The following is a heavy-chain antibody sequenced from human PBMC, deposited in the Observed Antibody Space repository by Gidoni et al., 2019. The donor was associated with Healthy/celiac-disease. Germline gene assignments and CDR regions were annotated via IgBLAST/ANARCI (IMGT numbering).Heavy chain of an antibody. CDR3: ASEGGVALGAFDI. CDR1: GFTFSSSA. D-gene: IGHD3-3*01. J-gene: IGHJ3*02. Sequence: QVQLVESWGGVVQPGRSLRLSCGASGFTFSSSAMHWVRQATGNGLEWVAVISYDVRNKDYADSVKGRFTISRDNSKNTLYLQMNSLRAEDTAVYYCASEGGVALGAFDIWCQGTMVTVSS. CDR2: ISYDVRNK. V-gene: IGHV3-30*04.